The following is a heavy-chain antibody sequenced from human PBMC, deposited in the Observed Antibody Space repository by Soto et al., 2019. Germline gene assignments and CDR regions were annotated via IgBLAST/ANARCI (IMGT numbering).Heavy chain of an antibody. CDR2: FYYSGST. CDR3: ARGGRGSGSYCPFDY. V-gene: IGHV4-30-4*01. D-gene: IGHD1-26*01. Sequence: QVQLQESGPGLLKPSQTLSLTSPFSGGSISSGVYYCSWIRKPQGKGLEWIGYFYYSGSTYYNPSLKSRVTISVDTAKNQCSLKLSSVTAADTAVYYCARGGRGSGSYCPFDYWGQGTLVTVSS. CDR1: GGSISSGVYY. J-gene: IGHJ4*02.